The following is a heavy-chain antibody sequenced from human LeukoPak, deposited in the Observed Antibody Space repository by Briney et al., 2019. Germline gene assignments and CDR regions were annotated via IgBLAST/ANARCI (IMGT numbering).Heavy chain of an antibody. CDR2: INPNSGGT. J-gene: IGHJ4*02. Sequence: ASVKVSCKASGYTFTGYYMHWVRQAPGQGLEWMGWINPNSGGTNYAQKFQGRVTMTRDTSISTAYMELSRLRSDDTAVYYCATTTYYYGSGDYWGQGTLVTVSS. CDR3: ATTTYYYGSGDY. V-gene: IGHV1-2*02. CDR1: GYTFTGYY. D-gene: IGHD3-10*01.